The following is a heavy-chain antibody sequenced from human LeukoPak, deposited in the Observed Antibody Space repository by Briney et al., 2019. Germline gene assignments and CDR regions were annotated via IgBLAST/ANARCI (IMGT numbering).Heavy chain of an antibody. J-gene: IGHJ6*03. Sequence: SETLSLTCTVSGGSISSYYWSWIRQPPGKGLEWIGYIYYSGSTNYNPSLKSRVTISVDTSKNQFSLKLSSVTAADTAVYYCAKCGSYYYYYMDVWGQGTLVTVSS. CDR3: AKCGSYYYYYMDV. CDR2: IYYSGST. CDR1: GGSISSYY. V-gene: IGHV4-59*01. D-gene: IGHD1-26*01.